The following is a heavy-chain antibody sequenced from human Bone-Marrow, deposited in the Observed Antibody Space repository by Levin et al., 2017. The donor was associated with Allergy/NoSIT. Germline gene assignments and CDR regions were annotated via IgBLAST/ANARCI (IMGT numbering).Heavy chain of an antibody. CDR3: AREGIAVADLPSDY. D-gene: IGHD6-19*01. V-gene: IGHV1-69*04. CDR2: IIPILGIA. J-gene: IGHJ4*02. CDR1: GGTFSSYA. Sequence: GGSLRLSCKASGGTFSSYAISWVRQAPGQGLEWMGRIIPILGIANYAQKFQGRVTITADKSTSTAYMELSSLRSEDTAVYYCAREGIAVADLPSDYWGQGTLVTVSS.